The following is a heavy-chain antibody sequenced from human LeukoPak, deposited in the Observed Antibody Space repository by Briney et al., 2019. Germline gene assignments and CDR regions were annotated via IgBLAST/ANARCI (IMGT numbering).Heavy chain of an antibody. V-gene: IGHV4-39*07. CDR2: IYYSGST. Sequence: SETLSLTCTVSGGSISSGGYYWSWIRQPPGKGLEWIGSIYYSGSTYYNPSLKSRVTISVDTSKNQFSLKLSSVTAADTAVYYCARDYDSSGYYEVRYFDLWGRGTLVTVSS. CDR1: GGSISSGGYY. D-gene: IGHD3-22*01. CDR3: ARDYDSSGYYEVRYFDL. J-gene: IGHJ2*01.